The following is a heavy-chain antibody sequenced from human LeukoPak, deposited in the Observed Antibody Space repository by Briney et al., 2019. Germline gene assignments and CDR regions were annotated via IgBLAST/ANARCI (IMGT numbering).Heavy chain of an antibody. D-gene: IGHD6-13*01. J-gene: IGHJ4*02. V-gene: IGHV3-48*03. CDR3: ARGGSSSWYRYYFDY. CDR2: IIGRGSTI. CDR1: GFTFSGYE. Sequence: GGSLRLSCAASGFTFSGYEMNWVRQAPGKGQEWVSYIIGRGSTIYYADSVKGRFTISRDNAKNSLYLQMNSLRAEDTAVYYCARGGSSSWYRYYFDYWGQGTLVTVSS.